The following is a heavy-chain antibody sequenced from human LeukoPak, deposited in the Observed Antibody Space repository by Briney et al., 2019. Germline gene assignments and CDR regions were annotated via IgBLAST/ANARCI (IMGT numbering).Heavy chain of an antibody. CDR1: GDSVSSSNAS. Sequence: SQTLSLTCAISGDSVSSSNASWNWIRQSPSRGLEWLGRTYYRSKWYNDYALSVRSRITINPDTSKNQFSVQLSSVTPEDTAVYYCAKSQYLIVPGVWFDPWGQGTLVTVSS. J-gene: IGHJ5*02. D-gene: IGHD3-22*01. CDR3: AKSQYLIVPGVWFDP. CDR2: TYYRSKWYN. V-gene: IGHV6-1*01.